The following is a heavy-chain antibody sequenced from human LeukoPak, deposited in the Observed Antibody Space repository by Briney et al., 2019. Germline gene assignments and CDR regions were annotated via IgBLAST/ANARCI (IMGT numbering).Heavy chain of an antibody. CDR2: IYPGDSDT. Sequence: GESLKISCQGSGYRFTSYWIGWVRQLPGKGLEWMGIIYPGDSDTRYSPSFQGQVTISADKSISTAYLQWSSLKASDTAMYYCARQNVGYSYGTFDFWGQGTLVTVSS. J-gene: IGHJ4*02. V-gene: IGHV5-51*01. CDR3: ARQNVGYSYGTFDF. D-gene: IGHD5-18*01. CDR1: GYRFTSYW.